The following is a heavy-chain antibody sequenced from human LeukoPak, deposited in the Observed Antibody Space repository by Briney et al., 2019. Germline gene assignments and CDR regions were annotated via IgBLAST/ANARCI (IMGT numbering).Heavy chain of an antibody. CDR3: ARYGDYLDGSGTYYAPFDN. CDR2: MFYSGST. V-gene: IGHV4-39*01. Sequence: PSETLSLTCTVSGGSISSHSYYWGWLRQPPGKGLEWIGSMFYSGSTNYNPSLKRRVTISVDTSKNQFSLRLSSVTAADTAMYYCARYGDYLDGSGTYYAPFDNWGQGTLVTVSS. J-gene: IGHJ4*02. D-gene: IGHD3-10*01. CDR1: GGSISSHSYY.